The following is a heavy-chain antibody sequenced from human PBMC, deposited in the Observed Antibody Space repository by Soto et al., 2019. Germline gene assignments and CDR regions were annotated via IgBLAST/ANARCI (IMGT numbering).Heavy chain of an antibody. CDR2: IYYSGST. Sequence: PSETLSLTCTVSGGSIGTYYWSWIRQPPGKGLKWIGYIYYSGSTNYNPSLKSRVTISVDTSKNQFSLKLSSVTAADTAVYYCARGRIQLWLPDYWGQETMVTVSS. D-gene: IGHD5-18*01. V-gene: IGHV4-59*01. CDR3: ARGRIQLWLPDY. CDR1: GGSIGTYY. J-gene: IGHJ4*02.